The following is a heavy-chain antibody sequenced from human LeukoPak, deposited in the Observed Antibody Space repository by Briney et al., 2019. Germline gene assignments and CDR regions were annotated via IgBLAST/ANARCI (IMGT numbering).Heavy chain of an antibody. V-gene: IGHV1-69*06. CDR2: IIPIFGTA. J-gene: IGHJ6*03. CDR1: GGTFRDFT. D-gene: IGHD1-1*01. CDR3: ASTAGTNYYYYYYMDV. Sequence: SVKVSCKASGGTFRDFTISWVRQAPGQGLEWMGGIIPIFGTANYAQKFQGRVTISADKSTSTAYMELSSLRSEDTAVYYCASTAGTNYYYYYYMDVWGKGTTVTVSS.